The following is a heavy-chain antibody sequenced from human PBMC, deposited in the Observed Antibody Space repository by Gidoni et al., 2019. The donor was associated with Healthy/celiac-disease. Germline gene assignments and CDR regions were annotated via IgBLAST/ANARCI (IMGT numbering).Heavy chain of an antibody. CDR2: IIPILGIA. CDR3: ARRPHREVGVWYNWFDP. D-gene: IGHD1-26*01. J-gene: IGHJ5*02. V-gene: IGHV1-69*09. Sequence: QVQLVQSGAEVKKPGSSVKVSCKASGGTFSSYAISWVRQAPGQGLEWMGRIIPILGIANYAQKFQGRVTITADKSTSTAYMELSSLRSEDTAVYYCARRPHREVGVWYNWFDPWGQGTLVTVSS. CDR1: GGTFSSYA.